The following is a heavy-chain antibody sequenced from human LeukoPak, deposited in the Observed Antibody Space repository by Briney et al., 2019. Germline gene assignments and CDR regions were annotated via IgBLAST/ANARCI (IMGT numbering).Heavy chain of an antibody. Sequence: GGSLRLSCAASGFTFGSNWMSWVRQAPGKGLEWVANIDQGGSGKYYVDSVKGRFTISRDNAKNSLYLQMNSLRAEDTAVYYCARVVAAITNWFDPWGQGTLVTVSS. D-gene: IGHD2-21*02. CDR2: IDQGGSGK. J-gene: IGHJ5*02. V-gene: IGHV3-7*03. CDR3: ARVVAAITNWFDP. CDR1: GFTFGSNW.